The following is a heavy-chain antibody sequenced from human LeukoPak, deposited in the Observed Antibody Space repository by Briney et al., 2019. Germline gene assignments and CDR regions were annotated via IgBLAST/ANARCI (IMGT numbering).Heavy chain of an antibody. CDR1: GFTFSSYE. D-gene: IGHD1-26*01. CDR3: ARGGKVGATVYFDY. V-gene: IGHV3-48*03. CDR2: ISSSGSTI. J-gene: IGHJ4*02. Sequence: PGGSLRLSCAASGFTFSSYEMNWVRQAPGKGLEWVSYISSSGSTIYYADSVKGRFTISRDNAKNSLYLQMNSLRAEDTAVYYCARGGKVGATVYFDYWGQGTLVTVSS.